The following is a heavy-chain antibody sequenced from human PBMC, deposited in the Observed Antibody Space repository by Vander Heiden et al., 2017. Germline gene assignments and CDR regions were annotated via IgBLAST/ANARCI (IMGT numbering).Heavy chain of an antibody. CDR3: VRDGEYCTNGVCIYDMDV. CDR2: ITQDGSEK. Sequence: EVQLVESGGGLVQPGGSLRLSCAASGFTFSWYWVSWVRQAPGKGLEWVANITQDGSEKNYVDSVKGRFTISRDNAKNSLYLQMNSLRAEDTAVYYCVRDGEYCTNGVCIYDMDVWGQGTTVTVSS. J-gene: IGHJ6*02. CDR1: GFTFSWYW. D-gene: IGHD2-8*01. V-gene: IGHV3-7*01.